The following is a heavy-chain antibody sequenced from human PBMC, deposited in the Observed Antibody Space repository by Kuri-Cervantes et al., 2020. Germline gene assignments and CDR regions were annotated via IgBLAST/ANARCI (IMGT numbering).Heavy chain of an antibody. J-gene: IGHJ4*02. Sequence: GGSLRLSCAASGFTFSSYSMNWVRQAPGKGLEWVAVIWYDGSNKYYADSVKGRFTISRDNSKNTLYLQMNSLRDEDTAVYYCARDPSGSPGYWGQGTLVTVSS. CDR3: ARDPSGSPGY. CDR2: IWYDGSNK. V-gene: IGHV3-33*08. CDR1: GFTFSSYS. D-gene: IGHD1-26*01.